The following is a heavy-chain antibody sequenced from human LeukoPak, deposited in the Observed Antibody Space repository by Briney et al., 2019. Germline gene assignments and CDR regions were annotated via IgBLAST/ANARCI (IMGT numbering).Heavy chain of an antibody. D-gene: IGHD5-24*01. CDR2: VSPCDGST. CDR1: GCTFTSNY. Sequence: ASVTVSCKAFGCTFTSNYMHWVRQAPARGPEWVGVVSPCDGSTTYAQKFQGRGTVTRDMSTSTDYLELSSLRSEDTAVYYCARDNSVRDEAWWFNPWGQGTLVTVSS. CDR3: ARDNSVRDEAWWFNP. J-gene: IGHJ5*02. V-gene: IGHV1-46*01.